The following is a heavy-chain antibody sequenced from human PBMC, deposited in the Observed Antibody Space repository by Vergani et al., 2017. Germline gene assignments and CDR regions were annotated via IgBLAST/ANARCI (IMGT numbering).Heavy chain of an antibody. CDR1: FDSIRNLY. D-gene: IGHD6-19*01. J-gene: IGHJ5*02. CDR2: IHYSENT. CDR3: ASDTHSGQRADR. V-gene: IGHV4-59*11. Sequence: QVQLQESGPGLVKSSETLYLTCSVSFDSIRNLYCNWIPQPPGKGLEWIGSIHYSENTNYNPSLNTRVTISVDTSKNQFSLTLTSVTAADTAVYYCASDTHSGQRADRWGQGSLVTVTS.